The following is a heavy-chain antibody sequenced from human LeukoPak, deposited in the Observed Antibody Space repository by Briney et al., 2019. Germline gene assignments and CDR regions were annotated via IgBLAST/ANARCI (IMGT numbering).Heavy chain of an antibody. CDR2: IYTSGST. Sequence: SQTLSLTCTVSGGSISSGDYYWSWIRQPAGKGLEWIGRIYTSGSTNYNPSLKSRVTMSVDTSKNQFSLKLSSVTAADTAVYYCASSPGYSSGWYGYWGQGTLVTVSS. CDR3: ASSPGYSSGWYGY. V-gene: IGHV4-61*02. CDR1: GGSISSGDYY. J-gene: IGHJ4*02. D-gene: IGHD6-19*01.